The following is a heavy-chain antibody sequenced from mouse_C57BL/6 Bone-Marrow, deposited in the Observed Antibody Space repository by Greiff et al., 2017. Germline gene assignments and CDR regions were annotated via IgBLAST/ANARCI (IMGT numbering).Heavy chain of an antibody. V-gene: IGHV5-17*01. CDR3: AREYYYGSRDWYFDG. D-gene: IGHD1-1*01. CDR1: GFTFSDYG. Sequence: EVMLVESGGGLVKPGGSLKLSCAASGFTFSDYGMHWVRQAPVKGLEWVAYISSGSSTLYYADTVKGRLTISRDNAKYTMFLQMTILWSEDAAMYYCAREYYYGSRDWYFDGWGTGTTVTVSS. CDR2: ISSGSSTL. J-gene: IGHJ1*03.